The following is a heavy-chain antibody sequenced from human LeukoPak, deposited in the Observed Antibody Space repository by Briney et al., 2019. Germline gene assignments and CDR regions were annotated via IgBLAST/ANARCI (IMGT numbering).Heavy chain of an antibody. Sequence: GSLRLSCAASAFTFSSYGVHWVRQAPGQGLEGVAFIRYDGSNKYYADSVKGRFTISRDNYKNTLYLQMNSLRAEDTAVYYCAKVARQWLVADYWGQGTLVTVSS. CDR1: AFTFSSYG. J-gene: IGHJ4*02. CDR2: IRYDGSNK. D-gene: IGHD6-19*01. CDR3: AKVARQWLVADY. V-gene: IGHV3-30*02.